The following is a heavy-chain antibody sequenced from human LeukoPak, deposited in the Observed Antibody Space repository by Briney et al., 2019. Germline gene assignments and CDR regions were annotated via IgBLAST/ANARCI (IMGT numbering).Heavy chain of an antibody. D-gene: IGHD6-13*01. CDR1: GGSISSGGYS. CDR2: IYHSGST. J-gene: IGHJ4*02. Sequence: KASETLSLTCAVSGGSISSGGYSWSWIRQPPGKGLEWIGYIYHSGSTYYNPSLKSRVTISVDRSKNQFSLKLSSVTAADTAVYYCASSYSSSWSLDYWGQGTLVTVSP. CDR3: ASSYSSSWSLDY. V-gene: IGHV4-30-2*01.